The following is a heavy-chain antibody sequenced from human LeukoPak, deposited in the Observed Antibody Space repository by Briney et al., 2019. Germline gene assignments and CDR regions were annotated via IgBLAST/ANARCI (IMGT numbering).Heavy chain of an antibody. V-gene: IGHV3-74*03. D-gene: IGHD2-15*01. CDR3: ARDAAGLDY. CDR1: GFTFTNHW. J-gene: IGHJ4*02. CDR2: INYYGTTT. Sequence: PGGSLRLSCAASGFTFTNHWMHWVRQAPGKGLVWVSRINYYGTTTMYADSGKGRFTISRDNAKNTLYLQMNSLRAEDTAVYYCARDAAGLDYWGQGTLVTVSS.